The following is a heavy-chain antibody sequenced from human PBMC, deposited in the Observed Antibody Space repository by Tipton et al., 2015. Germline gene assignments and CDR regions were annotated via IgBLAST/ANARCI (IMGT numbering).Heavy chain of an antibody. CDR3: ARGLWFGDAPNWFDP. Sequence: QLVQSGAEVKKPGVSVKISCKTSGYTFTTYSIHWVRQTPGQGLEWMGWINPNSGGTNSAQKFQGRVTMTRDTFISTAYMELSRLRSDDTAVYYCARGLWFGDAPNWFDPWGQGTLVTVSS. V-gene: IGHV1-2*02. D-gene: IGHD3-10*01. J-gene: IGHJ5*02. CDR1: GYTFTTYS. CDR2: INPNSGGT.